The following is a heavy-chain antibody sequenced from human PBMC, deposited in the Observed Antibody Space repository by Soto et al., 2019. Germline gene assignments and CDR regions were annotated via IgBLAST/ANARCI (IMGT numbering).Heavy chain of an antibody. D-gene: IGHD6-13*01. CDR3: ARERYSSSPKTYYYYGMDV. CDR1: GFTFSSYA. V-gene: IGHV3-30-3*01. J-gene: IGHJ6*02. CDR2: ISYDGSNK. Sequence: GESLRLSCAASGFTFSSYAMHWVRQAPGKGLEWVAVISYDGSNKYYADSVKGRFTISRDNSKNTLYLQMNSLRAEDTAVYYCARERYSSSPKTYYYYGMDVWGQGTTVTVSS.